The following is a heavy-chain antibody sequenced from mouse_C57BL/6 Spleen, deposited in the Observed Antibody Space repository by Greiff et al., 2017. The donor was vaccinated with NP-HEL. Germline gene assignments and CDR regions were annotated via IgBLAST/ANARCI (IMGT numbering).Heavy chain of an antibody. V-gene: IGHV2-3*01. J-gene: IGHJ2*01. CDR3: AKVFSDYYGSSSYYFDY. Sequence: VQGVESGPGLVAPSQCLSITCTVSGFSLTSYGVSWVRQPPGKGLEWLGVIWGDGSTNYHSALISRLSISKDNSKSQVFLKLNSLQTDDTATYYCAKVFSDYYGSSSYYFDYWGQGTTLTVSS. CDR2: IWGDGST. D-gene: IGHD1-1*01. CDR1: GFSLTSYG.